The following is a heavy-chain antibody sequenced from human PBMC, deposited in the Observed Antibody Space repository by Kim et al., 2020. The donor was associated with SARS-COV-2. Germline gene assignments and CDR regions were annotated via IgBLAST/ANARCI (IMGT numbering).Heavy chain of an antibody. CDR1: GFTFGDYA. J-gene: IGHJ4*02. D-gene: IGHD5-18*01. CDR2: ISWNSGSI. V-gene: IGHV3-9*01. CDR3: VKDIKGGYSYGNYFDY. Sequence: SLRLSCAASGFTFGDYAMHWVRQAPGKGLEWVSGISWNSGSIGYADSVKGRFTISRDNAKNSLYLQMNSLRAEDTALYYCVKDIKGGYSYGNYFDYWGQGTLVTVSS.